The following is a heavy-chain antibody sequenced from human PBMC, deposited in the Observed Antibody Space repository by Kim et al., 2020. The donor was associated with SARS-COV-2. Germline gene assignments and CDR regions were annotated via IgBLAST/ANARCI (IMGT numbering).Heavy chain of an antibody. Sequence: ADSVKCRFTISRDYANNSLYLQMNSLSAEDTAVYYCGRVGRRPHGSYFDYWGQGTLVPVSS. CDR3: GRVGRRPHGSYFDY. D-gene: IGHD1-26*01. J-gene: IGHJ4*02. V-gene: IGHV3-11*06.